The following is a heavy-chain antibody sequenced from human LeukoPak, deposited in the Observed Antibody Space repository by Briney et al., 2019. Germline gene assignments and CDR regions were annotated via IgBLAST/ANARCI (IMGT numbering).Heavy chain of an antibody. Sequence: PSQTLSLTCTVSGGSLSSGGYYWSWIRQHPGTGLEWIGYIYYSGSTYYNPSLKSRVTISVDTSKNQFSLKLSSVTAADTAVYYCAREVVVAAKQFDPWGQGTLVTVSS. CDR1: GGSLSSGGYY. CDR2: IYYSGST. CDR3: AREVVVAAKQFDP. D-gene: IGHD2-15*01. V-gene: IGHV4-31*03. J-gene: IGHJ5*02.